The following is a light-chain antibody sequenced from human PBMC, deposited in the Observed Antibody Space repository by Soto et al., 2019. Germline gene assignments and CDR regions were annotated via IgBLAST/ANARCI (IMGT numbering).Light chain of an antibody. CDR2: DAS. CDR1: QSVRNNY. CDR3: QQYGSTPLT. V-gene: IGKV3-20*01. Sequence: EIVLTQSPDTLSLSPGERATLSCRASQSVRNNYLARYQQKPGQAPRFLIFDASSRATGIPDRFSGSGSGTDFTLTISRLEPEDFAVYYCQQYGSTPLTFGGGTKVDIE. J-gene: IGKJ4*01.